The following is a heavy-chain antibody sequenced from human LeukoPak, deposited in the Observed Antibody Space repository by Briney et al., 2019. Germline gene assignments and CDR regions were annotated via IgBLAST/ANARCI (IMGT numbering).Heavy chain of an antibody. D-gene: IGHD6-13*01. Sequence: GGSLRLSCAASGFTVSSNYMSWVRQAPGKGPEWVSVIYSGGSTYYADSVKGRFTISRDNSKNTLYLQMNSLRAEDTAVYYCARSRYGTTWSSSWEFDYWGQGTLVTVSS. V-gene: IGHV3-66*01. CDR1: GFTVSSNY. CDR2: IYSGGST. CDR3: ARSRYGTTWSSSWEFDY. J-gene: IGHJ4*02.